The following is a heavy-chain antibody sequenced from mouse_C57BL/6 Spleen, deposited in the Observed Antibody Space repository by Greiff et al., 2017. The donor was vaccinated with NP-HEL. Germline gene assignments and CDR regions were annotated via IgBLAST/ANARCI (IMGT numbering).Heavy chain of an antibody. Sequence: VQLQQSGAELVRPGASVTLSCKASGYTFTDYVMHWVKQTPVHGLEWIGAIDPETGGTAYNQKFKGKAILTADKSSSTAYMELRSLTSEDSAVYYCTRTEVITSVHFDYWGQGTTLTVSS. D-gene: IGHD1-1*01. CDR3: TRTEVITSVHFDY. CDR2: IDPETGGT. V-gene: IGHV1-15*01. J-gene: IGHJ2*01. CDR1: GYTFTDYV.